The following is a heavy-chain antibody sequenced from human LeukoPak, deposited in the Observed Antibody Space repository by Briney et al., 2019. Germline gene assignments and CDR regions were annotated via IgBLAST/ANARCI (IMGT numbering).Heavy chain of an antibody. J-gene: IGHJ5*02. D-gene: IGHD3-22*01. CDR2: IYWNDDK. Sequence: SGPTLVKPTQTLTLTSTFSGFSLSTSGVGVGWIRQPPGKALEWLALIYWNDDKRYSPSQKSRLTITKDTSKNQVVLTMTNMDPVDTATYYCAHRPDYYDSCGYYSDWFDPWGQGTLVTVSS. CDR3: AHRPDYYDSCGYYSDWFDP. CDR1: GFSLSTSGVG. V-gene: IGHV2-5*01.